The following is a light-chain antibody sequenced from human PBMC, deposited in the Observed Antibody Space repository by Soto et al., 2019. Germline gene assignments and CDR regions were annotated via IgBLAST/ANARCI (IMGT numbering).Light chain of an antibody. V-gene: IGKV3-15*01. Sequence: EIVMTQSPATLSVSPGDRATLSCRASQSVSSNLAWYQQKPGQAPRLLIYGASTRATGFPARFSGSGSGTEFTLTISSLQSEDFAVYYCQKYNNWPRTFGQGTKVDIK. J-gene: IGKJ1*01. CDR3: QKYNNWPRT. CDR2: GAS. CDR1: QSVSSN.